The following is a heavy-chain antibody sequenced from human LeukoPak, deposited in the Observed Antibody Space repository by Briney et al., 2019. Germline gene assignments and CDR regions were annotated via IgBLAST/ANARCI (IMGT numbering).Heavy chain of an antibody. CDR3: AKEYTPSSPLGELDS. CDR2: IRHDEANS. J-gene: IGHJ4*02. CDR1: GFNLNSYA. D-gene: IGHD6-6*01. Sequence: TGGSLRLSCAVSGFNLNSYAMHWVRQAPGKGLEWVAVIRHDEANSFYADSVQGRSTISRDTSKKLLYLQMNSLRVEDTAVYYCAKEYTPSSPLGELDSWGQGTLVTVSS. V-gene: IGHV3-30*02.